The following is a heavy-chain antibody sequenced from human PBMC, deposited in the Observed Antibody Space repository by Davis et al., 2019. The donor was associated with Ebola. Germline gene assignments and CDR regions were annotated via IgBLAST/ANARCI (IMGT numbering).Heavy chain of an antibody. CDR2: IYDSGRT. J-gene: IGHJ4*02. V-gene: IGHV4-59*11. CDR3: VRFGRGAY. Sequence: PSETLSLTCSFSDGSISSHYWNWIRQPPGKGLAWVGIIYDSGRTNYNPSLKSRVTISADTSKNQFSLNLRSVTAADTAVYYCVRFGRGAYWGQGTLVTVSS. D-gene: IGHD3-16*01. CDR1: DGSISSHY.